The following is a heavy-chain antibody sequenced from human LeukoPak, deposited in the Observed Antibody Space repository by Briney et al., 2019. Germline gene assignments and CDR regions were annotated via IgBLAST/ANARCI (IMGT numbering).Heavy chain of an antibody. CDR1: GDSITSGSYY. CDR3: ARVGRVGATPRPYYYYYYYMDV. Sequence: SETLSLTCTVSGDSITSGSYYWSWIRQPAGKGLEWIGRIFISGGTNYNPSLRSRVTMSLDTSKNQFSLKLSSVTAADTAVYYCARVGRVGATPRPYYYYYYYMDVWGKGTTVTVSS. CDR2: IFISGGT. V-gene: IGHV4-61*02. J-gene: IGHJ6*03. D-gene: IGHD1-26*01.